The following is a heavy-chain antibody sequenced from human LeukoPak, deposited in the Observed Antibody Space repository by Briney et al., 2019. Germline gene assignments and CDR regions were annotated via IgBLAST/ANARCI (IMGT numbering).Heavy chain of an antibody. CDR2: INHSGST. Sequence: SETLSLTCTVSGGSISSYYWSWIRQPPGKGLEWIGEINHSGSTNYNPSLKSRVTISVDTSKNQFSLKLSSVTAADTAVYYCARGGGSYFGVAFDIWGQGTMVTVSS. D-gene: IGHD1-26*01. J-gene: IGHJ3*02. CDR3: ARGGGSYFGVAFDI. V-gene: IGHV4-34*01. CDR1: GGSISSYY.